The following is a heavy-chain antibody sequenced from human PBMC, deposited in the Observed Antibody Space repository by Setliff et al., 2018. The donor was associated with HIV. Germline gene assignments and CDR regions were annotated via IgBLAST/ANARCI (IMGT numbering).Heavy chain of an antibody. Sequence: GASVKVSCKVSGYTLTELSMHWVRQGRGKGLEWMGGFDPEDGETIYAQKFQGRVTMTTVTSTSTAYMELSSLRSEDTAVYYCASLGYSYGPDFDYWGQGTLVTVSS. J-gene: IGHJ4*02. CDR2: FDPEDGET. D-gene: IGHD5-18*01. V-gene: IGHV1-24*01. CDR1: GYTLTELS. CDR3: ASLGYSYGPDFDY.